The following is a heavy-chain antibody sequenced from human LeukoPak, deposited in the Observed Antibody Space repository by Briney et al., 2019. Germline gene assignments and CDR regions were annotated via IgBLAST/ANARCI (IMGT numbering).Heavy chain of an antibody. CDR3: PRHRWDYNNSGCSPFWFDP. CDR2: LYYTGST. D-gene: IGHD3-10*01. V-gene: IGHV4-39*01. J-gene: IGHJ5*02. Sequence: PSETLSLTCTVSGGSISSISYYWGWIRQPPGEGLEWIGSLYYTGSTYYNPSLRSRVTISVDTSKNQFSLKLSSVTAADTAVYYCPRHRWDYNNSGCSPFWFDPWGQGTLVTVSS. CDR1: GGSISSISYY.